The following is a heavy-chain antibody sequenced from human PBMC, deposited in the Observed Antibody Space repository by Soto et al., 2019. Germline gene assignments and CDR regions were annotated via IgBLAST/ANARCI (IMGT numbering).Heavy chain of an antibody. V-gene: IGHV3-23*01. CDR3: AKDLIYGYNSGRPFDS. CDR1: GFTFSSIA. Sequence: EVHLLESGGGLVQPGGSLRLSCAASGFTFSSIAMSWVRQAPGKGLEWVSAIGSRGDSTYYADSVKGRFTISRDNSKNTLYLQMNSLRAEDTAVYYCAKDLIYGYNSGRPFDSWGQGTLVTVSS. CDR2: IGSRGDST. D-gene: IGHD6-19*01. J-gene: IGHJ4*02.